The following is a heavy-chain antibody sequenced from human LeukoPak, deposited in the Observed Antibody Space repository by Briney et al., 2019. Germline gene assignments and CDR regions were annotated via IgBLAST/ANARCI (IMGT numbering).Heavy chain of an antibody. Sequence: ASVKVSCKASGYTFTSYYMHWVRQAPGQGLEWMGIINPSGGSTSYAQKFQGRVTMTRDMSTSTVYMELSSLTSEDTAVYYCARDFRVTTEYNWFDPWGQGTLVTVSS. CDR1: GYTFTSYY. D-gene: IGHD3-3*01. J-gene: IGHJ5*02. V-gene: IGHV1-46*01. CDR3: ARDFRVTTEYNWFDP. CDR2: INPSGGST.